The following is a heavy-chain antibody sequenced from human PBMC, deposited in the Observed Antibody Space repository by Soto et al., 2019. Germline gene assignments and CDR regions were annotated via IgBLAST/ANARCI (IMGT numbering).Heavy chain of an antibody. CDR1: GGPFNTFG. CDR3: ARTRQRRPVFYVDY. J-gene: IGHJ4*02. D-gene: IGHD2-2*01. CDR2: IIPKYGTT. V-gene: IGHV1-69*01. Sequence: QVQLMQSGAEVTKPGSSVKVSCKASGGPFNTFGISWVRQAPGQGLEWMGGIIPKYGTTNYARRFQGRVTLTADESTTTAYLELSSLRHDDTAIYYCARTRQRRPVFYVDYGGQGTPISVTS.